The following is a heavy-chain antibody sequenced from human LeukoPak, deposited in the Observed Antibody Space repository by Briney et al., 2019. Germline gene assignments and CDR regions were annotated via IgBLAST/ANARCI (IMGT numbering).Heavy chain of an antibody. CDR1: GFTFSTYS. CDR2: ISGTSHLV. CDR3: AKVGEWPGNYYYYGMDI. J-gene: IGHJ6*02. Sequence: GGSLRLSCAASGFTFSTYSINWVRQAPGKGLEWVSYISGTSHLVYYADSVKGRFTISRDNAKNSLYLQMSSLRDGDTAVYYCAKVGEWPGNYYYYGMDIWGQGTTVTVSS. D-gene: IGHD3-10*01. V-gene: IGHV3-48*02.